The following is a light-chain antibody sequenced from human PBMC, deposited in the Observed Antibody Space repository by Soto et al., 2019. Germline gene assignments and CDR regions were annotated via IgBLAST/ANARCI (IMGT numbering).Light chain of an antibody. J-gene: IGLJ1*01. CDR3: CSYAGSYTYV. CDR1: SSDVGDYNY. V-gene: IGLV2-11*01. CDR2: DVS. Sequence: QSALTQPRSVSGSPGQSVTISCTGTSSDVGDYNYVSWYQQHPGKAPKLMIYDVSERPSGVPDRFSGSKSGNTASLTISGLQAEDEADYYCCSYAGSYTYVFGTATKLTVL.